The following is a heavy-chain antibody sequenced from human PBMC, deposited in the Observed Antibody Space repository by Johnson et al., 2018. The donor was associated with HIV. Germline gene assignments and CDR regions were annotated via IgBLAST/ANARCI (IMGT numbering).Heavy chain of an antibody. CDR2: ISSNGGTT. V-gene: IGHV3-64*07. CDR1: GFTFSAYA. J-gene: IGHJ3*02. D-gene: IGHD2-21*01. CDR3: ARERRAGVKGAFDI. Sequence: VQLVESGGGLVQPGGSLRLSCAASGFTFSAYAMHWVRQAPGKGLEYVSVISSNGGTTYYADSVKGRFTISRDNSKNTLYLQMGSLRAEDMAVYYCARERRAGVKGAFDIWGQGTMVTVSS.